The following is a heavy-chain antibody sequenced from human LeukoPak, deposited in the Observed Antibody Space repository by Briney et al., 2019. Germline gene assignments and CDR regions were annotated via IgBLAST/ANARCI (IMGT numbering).Heavy chain of an antibody. CDR2: IRFHGNSQ. CDR1: GFTFRNHD. V-gene: IGHV3-30*02. D-gene: IGHD5-12*01. J-gene: IGHJ5*02. Sequence: GGSLRLSCAASGFTFRNHDIHWVRQAPGKGLEWVASIRFHGNSQYYADYVKGRFTISRDNSENTVSLQMNSLRAEDTAVYYCARDSWLRFMGGSNWFDPWGQGTLVTVSS. CDR3: ARDSWLRFMGGSNWFDP.